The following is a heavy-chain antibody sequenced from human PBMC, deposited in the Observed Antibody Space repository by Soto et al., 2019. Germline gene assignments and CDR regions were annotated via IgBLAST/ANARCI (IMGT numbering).Heavy chain of an antibody. J-gene: IGHJ4*02. Sequence: HPGGSLRLSCAASGFIVSSSYMSWVRQAPGKGLEWVSTIYTPGSTYYADSVKGRFTISRDISKNTLYLQMNSLRADDTAVYYCARGLVGSTTAFDYWGQGTLVTVSS. CDR3: ARGLVGSTTAFDY. D-gene: IGHD1-26*01. V-gene: IGHV3-53*01. CDR1: GFIVSSSY. CDR2: IYTPGST.